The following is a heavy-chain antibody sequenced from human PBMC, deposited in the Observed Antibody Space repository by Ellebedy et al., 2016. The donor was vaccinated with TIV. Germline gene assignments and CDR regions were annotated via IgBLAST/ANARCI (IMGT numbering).Heavy chain of an antibody. CDR2: IYYSGST. CDR3: ARWFGELLYVKWFDP. CDR1: GGSIDSSSNY. J-gene: IGHJ5*02. D-gene: IGHD3-10*01. Sequence: SETLSLTCTVSGGSIDSSSNYWGWIRQAPGKGLAWIGSIYYSGSTYYNPSLKSRVTISVDTSKSQFSLKLTSVTAADTAVYYCARWFGELLYVKWFDPWGQGTLVTVSS. V-gene: IGHV4-39*01.